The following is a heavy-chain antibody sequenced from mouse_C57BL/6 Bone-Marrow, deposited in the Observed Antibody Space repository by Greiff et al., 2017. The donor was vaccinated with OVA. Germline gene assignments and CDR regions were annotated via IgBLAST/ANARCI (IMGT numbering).Heavy chain of an antibody. CDR3: SSQSYYYGSYWYFDV. CDR2: ISNGGGST. Sequence: EVKLMESGGGLVQPGGSLKLSCAASGFTFSDYYMYWVRQTPEKRLEWVAYISNGGGSTYYPDTVKGRFTITRDKAKNTLYLQMSRLKSEDAAISFYSSQSYYYGSYWYFDVWGTGTTVTVSS. V-gene: IGHV5-12*01. J-gene: IGHJ1*03. D-gene: IGHD1-1*01. CDR1: GFTFSDYY.